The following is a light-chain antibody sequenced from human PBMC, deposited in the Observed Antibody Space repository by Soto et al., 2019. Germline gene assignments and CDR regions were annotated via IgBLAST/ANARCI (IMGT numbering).Light chain of an antibody. CDR1: QSITTN. V-gene: IGKV3-15*01. Sequence: EVVMTQSPVTLSVSPGERATLSCRASQSITTNLAWYQQKPGQAPRLLIYGASTRATGVPARFSGGGSGTQFTLTISSLQSEDFALYYCQQYNDWPPKRTFGQGTRVDFK. CDR3: QQYNDWPPKRT. CDR2: GAS. J-gene: IGKJ1*01.